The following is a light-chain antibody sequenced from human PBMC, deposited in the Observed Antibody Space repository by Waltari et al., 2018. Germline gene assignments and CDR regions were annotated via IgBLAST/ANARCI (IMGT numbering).Light chain of an antibody. CDR1: PSVSRA. CDR3: QHYVMLPVT. CDR2: GIF. V-gene: IGKV3-20*01. J-gene: IGKJ1*01. Sequence: EIVLTQSPGTLSLSPGERATLSCRTSPSVSRALAWYQQKPGQAPRLLIYGIFNRATGIPDRFSGSGSGTDFSLTISRLEPEDFAVYYCQHYVMLPVTFGQGTRVEVK.